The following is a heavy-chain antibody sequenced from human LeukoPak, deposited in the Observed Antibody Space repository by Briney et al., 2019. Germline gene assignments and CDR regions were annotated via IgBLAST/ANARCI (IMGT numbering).Heavy chain of an antibody. CDR2: INPNSGGT. J-gene: IGHJ4*02. D-gene: IGHD1-7*01. CDR3: ARSRAGTTDY. V-gene: IGHV1-2*02. CDR1: GYTFTGYY. Sequence: ASVKVSCKASGYTFTGYYMHWVRQAPGQGLEWMGWINPNSGGTNYAQKFQGRVTMTRDTSTSTVYMELSSLRPEDTAVYYCARSRAGTTDYWGQGTLVTVSS.